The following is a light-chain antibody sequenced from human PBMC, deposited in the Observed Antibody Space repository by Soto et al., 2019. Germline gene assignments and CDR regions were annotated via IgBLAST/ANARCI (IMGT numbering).Light chain of an antibody. CDR2: KAS. V-gene: IGKV1-5*03. J-gene: IGKJ1*01. Sequence: DIQMTQSPSTLSASVGDRVTITCRASQSISSWLAWYQQKPRKAPQLLIFKASSLESGVPSRFSGSGSGTTFTLTISSLQHDDFATYYCQQYNSYPTWTFGPGTKVEIK. CDR1: QSISSW. CDR3: QQYNSYPTWT.